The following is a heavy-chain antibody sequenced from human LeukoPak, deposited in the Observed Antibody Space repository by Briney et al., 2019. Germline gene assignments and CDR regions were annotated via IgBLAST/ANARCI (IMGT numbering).Heavy chain of an antibody. CDR2: IKSKADGGTT. CDR3: TTIGIWFGELFGFDY. D-gene: IGHD3-10*01. V-gene: IGHV3-15*01. Sequence: GGSLRLPCAVSGFTFGIAWMSWVRQAPGKGLEWVGRIKSKADGGTTDYAAPVKGRFTISRDDSKNTLYLQMNSLKTEDTAVYYCTTIGIWFGELFGFDYWGQGTLVTVSS. J-gene: IGHJ4*02. CDR1: GFTFGIAW.